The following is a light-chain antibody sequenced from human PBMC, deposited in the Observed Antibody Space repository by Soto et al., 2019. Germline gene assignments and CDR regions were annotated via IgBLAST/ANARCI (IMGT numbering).Light chain of an antibody. CDR3: QNYNGAPWT. Sequence: DIQLTQSPSSLSASVGDRVTITCRASQAISTYLVWYQQKPGTVPKLLIFAASTLQSGVPSRFSGSGSGTEFTLTISSLQPDDVAAYYCQNYNGAPWTFGLRTKVEIK. V-gene: IGKV1-27*01. J-gene: IGKJ1*01. CDR1: QAISTY. CDR2: AAS.